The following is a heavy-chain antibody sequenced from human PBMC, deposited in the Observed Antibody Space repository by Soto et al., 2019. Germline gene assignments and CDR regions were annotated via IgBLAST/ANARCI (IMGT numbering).Heavy chain of an antibody. Sequence: QVQLVESGGGAVQPGRSLRLSCAASGFTFSSYGMHWVRQAPGKGLEWVAVIWYDGSNKYYADSVKGRFTISRDNSKNTLYLQMNSLRAEDTAVYYCAREGSDYGSGSYSFDYWGQGTLVTVSS. CDR3: AREGSDYGSGSYSFDY. V-gene: IGHV3-33*01. CDR1: GFTFSSYG. CDR2: IWYDGSNK. J-gene: IGHJ4*02. D-gene: IGHD3-10*01.